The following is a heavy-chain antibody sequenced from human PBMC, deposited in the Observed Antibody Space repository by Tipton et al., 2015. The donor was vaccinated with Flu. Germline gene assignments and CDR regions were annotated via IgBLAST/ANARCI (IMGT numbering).Heavy chain of an antibody. CDR3: TTAIPTAMALDY. Sequence: SLRLSCAASGFTFSNAWMSWVRQAPGKGLEWVGRIKSKTDGGTTDYAAVVKGRFTISRDDSKNTLYLQMNSLKTEDTAVYYCTTAIPTAMALDYWGQGTLVTVSS. J-gene: IGHJ4*02. CDR1: GFTFSNAW. CDR2: IKSKTDGGTT. D-gene: IGHD2-2*01. V-gene: IGHV3-15*01.